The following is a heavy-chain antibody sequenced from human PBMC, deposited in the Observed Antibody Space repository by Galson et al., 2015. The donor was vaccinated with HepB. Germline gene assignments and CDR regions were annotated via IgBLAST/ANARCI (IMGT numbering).Heavy chain of an antibody. V-gene: IGHV3-9*01. CDR2: ISWDSGSR. CDR3: VRRIRGEIRAFDI. Sequence: SLRLSCAASGFTFNDHAIHWVRQAPGKGLEWVSGISWDSGSRVYGDSVKGRFTISRDNAKNSVYMQMNSLRTEDTALYYCVRRIRGEIRAFDIWGQGTMVTVSS. CDR1: GFTFNDHA. J-gene: IGHJ3*02. D-gene: IGHD3-16*01.